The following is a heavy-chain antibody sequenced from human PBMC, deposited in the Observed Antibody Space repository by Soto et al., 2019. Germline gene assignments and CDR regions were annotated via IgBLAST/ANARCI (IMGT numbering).Heavy chain of an antibody. V-gene: IGHV3-64D*08. D-gene: IGHD1-1*01. CDR2: ISTYGDST. CDR3: VKDLEEMETYYYYYYGMDV. J-gene: IGHJ6*02. CDR1: GFTFSSYA. Sequence: GGSLRLSCSASGFTFSSYALHWVRQAPGKGLKYISTISTYGDSTYYADSVKGRFTISRDNSKNTLYLQMSSLGAEDTAVYYCVKDLEEMETYYYYYYGMDVWGQGTTVTVSS.